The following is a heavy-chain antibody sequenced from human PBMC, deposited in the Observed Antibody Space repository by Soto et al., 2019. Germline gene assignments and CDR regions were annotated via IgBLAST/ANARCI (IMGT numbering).Heavy chain of an antibody. Sequence: QVQLVESGGGVVQPGRSLRLSCAASGFTFSSYAMHWVRQAPGKGLEWVAVISYDGSNKYYADSVKGRFTISRDNSKNTLYLQMNSLRAEDTAVDYCSRTTVGGDYFDYWGQGTLVTVSS. CDR1: GFTFSSYA. D-gene: IGHD4-17*01. J-gene: IGHJ4*02. CDR3: SRTTVGGDYFDY. V-gene: IGHV3-30-3*01. CDR2: ISYDGSNK.